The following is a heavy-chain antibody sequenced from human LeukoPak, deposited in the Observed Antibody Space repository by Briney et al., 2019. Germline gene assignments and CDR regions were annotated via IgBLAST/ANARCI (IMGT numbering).Heavy chain of an antibody. CDR2: MNPNSGNT. D-gene: IGHD6-13*01. J-gene: IGHJ4*02. V-gene: IGHV1-8*01. CDR1: GYTFTSYD. Sequence: GASVKVPCKASGYTFTSYDINWVRQATGQGLEWMGWMNPNSGNTGYAQKFQGRVTMTRNTSISTAYMELSSLRSEDTAVYYCASIPIAAAGSFDYWGQGTLVTVSS. CDR3: ASIPIAAAGSFDY.